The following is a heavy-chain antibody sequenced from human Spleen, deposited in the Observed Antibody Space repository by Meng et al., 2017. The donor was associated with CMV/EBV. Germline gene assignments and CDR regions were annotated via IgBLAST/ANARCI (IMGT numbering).Heavy chain of an antibody. D-gene: IGHD2-21*01. CDR1: GGTFSDYT. Sequence: ASVKVSCKASGGTFSDYTISWVRQAPGQGLEWMGMINPSTTTTTYAQRLQGRVAMTRDTSTSTVYMDLSSLRSDDTAVYYCATIAYCGGDCFRIHPLYDHWGQGTLVTVSS. V-gene: IGHV1-46*04. J-gene: IGHJ5*02. CDR3: ATIAYCGGDCFRIHPLYDH. CDR2: INPSTTTT.